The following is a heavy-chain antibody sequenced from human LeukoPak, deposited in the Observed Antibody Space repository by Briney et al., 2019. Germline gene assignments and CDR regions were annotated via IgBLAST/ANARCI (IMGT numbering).Heavy chain of an antibody. D-gene: IGHD4-11*01. CDR3: ARSYSNHLFGMDV. Sequence: GGSLRLSCAASGFTFSSYAMSWVRQAPGKGLEWVSGISGSAGSTYYADSVKGRFTISRDNSKNTLYLQMNSLRAEDTAVYYCARSYSNHLFGMDVWGQGTAVTVSS. CDR1: GFTFSSYA. J-gene: IGHJ6*02. V-gene: IGHV3-23*01. CDR2: ISGSAGST.